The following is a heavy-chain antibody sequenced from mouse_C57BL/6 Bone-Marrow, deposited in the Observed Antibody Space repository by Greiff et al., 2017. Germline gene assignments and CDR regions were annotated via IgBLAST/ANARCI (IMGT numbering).Heavy chain of an antibody. Sequence: QVQLKQSGAELVRPGASVKLSCKASGYTFTDYYINWVKQRPGQGLEWIARIYPGSGNTYYNEKFKGKATLTAEKSSSTAYMQLSSLTSEVSAVYFCALDSSGYLAYWGQGTLVTVSA. D-gene: IGHD3-2*02. CDR2: IYPGSGNT. CDR1: GYTFTDYY. J-gene: IGHJ3*01. V-gene: IGHV1-76*01. CDR3: ALDSSGYLAY.